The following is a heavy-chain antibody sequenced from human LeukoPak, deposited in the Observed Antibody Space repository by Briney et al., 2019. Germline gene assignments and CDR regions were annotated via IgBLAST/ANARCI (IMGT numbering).Heavy chain of an antibody. V-gene: IGHV3-23*01. CDR1: GFTFSNYA. CDR2: ISGSGGST. Sequence: GGSLRLSCAASGFTFSNYAMSRVRQAPGKGLEWVSAISGSGGSTYYADFVKGRFTISRDNSKHTLYLQMNSLRAEDTAVYYCASTIFGVVITPDYWGQGTLVTVSS. CDR3: ASTIFGVVITPDY. J-gene: IGHJ4*02. D-gene: IGHD3-3*01.